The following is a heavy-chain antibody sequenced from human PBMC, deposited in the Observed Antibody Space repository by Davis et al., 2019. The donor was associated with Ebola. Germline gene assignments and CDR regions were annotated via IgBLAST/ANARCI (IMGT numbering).Heavy chain of an antibody. CDR1: GFTFSSYG. D-gene: IGHD4-23*01. V-gene: IGHV3-30*03. CDR3: TTWVGTPNFDY. CDR2: ISYDGSNK. J-gene: IGHJ4*02. Sequence: LSLTCAASGFTFSSYGMHWVRQAPGKGLEWVAVISYDGSNKYYADSVKGRFTISRDNAKDTIYLQVNSLRVDDTAVYYCTTWVGTPNFDYWGRGTLVTVSS.